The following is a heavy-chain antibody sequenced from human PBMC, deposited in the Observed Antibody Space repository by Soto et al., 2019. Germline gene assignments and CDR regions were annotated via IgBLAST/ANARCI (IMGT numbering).Heavy chain of an antibody. Sequence: ASVKVSCKACGYTFTGYYMHWVRQAPGQGLEWMGWINPNSGGTNYAQKFQGWVTMTRDTSISTAYMELSRLRSDDTAVYYCARNSGSYYGAFDIWGQGTMVTVSS. V-gene: IGHV1-2*04. CDR3: ARNSGSYYGAFDI. CDR1: GYTFTGYY. D-gene: IGHD1-26*01. CDR2: INPNSGGT. J-gene: IGHJ3*02.